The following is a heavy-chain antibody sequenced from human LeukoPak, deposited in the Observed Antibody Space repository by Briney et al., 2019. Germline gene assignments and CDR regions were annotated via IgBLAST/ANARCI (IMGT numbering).Heavy chain of an antibody. D-gene: IGHD3-22*01. CDR3: ARDPDLSGYSFFDY. CDR1: GFTLNSYW. Sequence: GGSLRPSCAASGFTLNSYWMHWVRQAPGKGLVWVSRIKNDGSRATYADSVKGRFTISRDNAKNTLYLQMNSLRAEDTAVYYCARDPDLSGYSFFDYWGQGTLVTVSS. V-gene: IGHV3-74*01. CDR2: IKNDGSRA. J-gene: IGHJ4*02.